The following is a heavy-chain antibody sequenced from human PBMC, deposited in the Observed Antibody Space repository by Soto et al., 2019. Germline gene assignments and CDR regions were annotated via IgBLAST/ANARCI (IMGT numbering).Heavy chain of an antibody. J-gene: IGHJ4*02. V-gene: IGHV3-48*03. CDR3: ARDWVVAGYYFDS. CDR2: ISSSGSTR. D-gene: IGHD3-9*01. CDR1: GSIFSSDE. Sequence: QPGGSLRLSCTASGSIFSSDEMAWVRQAPGKGLEWVSYISSSGSTRYYADSVKGRFTISRDNAKNSLYLQMNSLRAEDTAIYYCARDWVVAGYYFDSWGQGTLVTVSS.